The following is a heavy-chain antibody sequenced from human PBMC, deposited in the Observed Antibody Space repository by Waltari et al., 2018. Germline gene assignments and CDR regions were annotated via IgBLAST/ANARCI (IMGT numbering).Heavy chain of an antibody. D-gene: IGHD1-1*01. Sequence: QVQLVPSGAEVKKPGSSVKVSCKASGGTFSRYAISWVRQAPGQGLEWMGGITPIFGTANYAQKFQGRVTITTDESTSTAYMELSSLRSEDTAVYYCARSSGRPFAWYFDLWGRGTLVTVSS. CDR2: ITPIFGTA. J-gene: IGHJ2*01. V-gene: IGHV1-69*05. CDR1: GGTFSRYA. CDR3: ARSSGRPFAWYFDL.